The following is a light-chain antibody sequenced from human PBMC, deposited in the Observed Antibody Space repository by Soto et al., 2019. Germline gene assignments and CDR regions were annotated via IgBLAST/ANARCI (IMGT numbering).Light chain of an antibody. CDR1: QSISSW. CDR3: QQSYSTPIT. V-gene: IGKV1-39*01. Sequence: IQMTHSPSTLSASVLDRVTITCRASQSISSWLAWYQQKPGKGPKLLISDASSLQSRVPSRFSGSGSGTDFTLTISSLQPEDFATYYCQQSYSTPITFGQGTRLEIK. CDR2: DAS. J-gene: IGKJ5*01.